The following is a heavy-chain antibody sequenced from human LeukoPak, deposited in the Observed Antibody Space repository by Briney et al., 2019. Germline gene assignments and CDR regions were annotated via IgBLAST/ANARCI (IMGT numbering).Heavy chain of an antibody. V-gene: IGHV4-39*01. D-gene: IGHD1-14*01. CDR2: ILYSGGA. Sequence: PSETLSLTCSVSGGSFNSSSFHWVWIRQPPGKGLEWIGSILYSGGAYYYPSLKSRITISVDTSRKRFSLKVSSVTAADTAVYYCARHGHKNEYNSPGVDYWGQGTLVTVSS. CDR3: ARHGHKNEYNSPGVDY. J-gene: IGHJ4*02. CDR1: GGSFNSSSFH.